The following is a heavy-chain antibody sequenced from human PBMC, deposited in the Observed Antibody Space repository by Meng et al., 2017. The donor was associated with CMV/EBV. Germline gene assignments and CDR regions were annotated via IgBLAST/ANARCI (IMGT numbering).Heavy chain of an antibody. CDR3: ASDQPSAYDSSGYYHY. Sequence: GESLKISCAASGFTFSSYWMSWVRQAPGKGLERVANIKQDGSEKYYVDSVKGRFTISRDNAKNSLYLQMNSLRAEDTAVYYCASDQPSAYDSSGYYHYWGQGTLVTVSS. CDR1: GFTFSSYW. D-gene: IGHD3-22*01. J-gene: IGHJ4*02. V-gene: IGHV3-7*01. CDR2: IKQDGSEK.